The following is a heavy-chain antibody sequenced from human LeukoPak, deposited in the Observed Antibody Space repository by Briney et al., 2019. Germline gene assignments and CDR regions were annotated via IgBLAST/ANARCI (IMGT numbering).Heavy chain of an antibody. CDR3: AKSGRAYGSGSSYNDY. CDR1: GFTFSIYA. D-gene: IGHD3-10*01. Sequence: GGSLRLSSAASGFTFSIYAMSWVRQAPGKGLEWVSAISGSGGSTYYADSVKGRFTISRDNSKNTLYLQMNSLRAEDTAVYYCAKSGRAYGSGSSYNDYWGQGTLVTVSS. J-gene: IGHJ4*02. V-gene: IGHV3-23*01. CDR2: ISGSGGST.